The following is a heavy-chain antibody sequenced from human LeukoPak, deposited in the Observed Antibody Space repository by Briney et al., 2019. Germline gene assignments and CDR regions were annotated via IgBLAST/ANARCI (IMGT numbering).Heavy chain of an antibody. V-gene: IGHV3-11*06. CDR1: GFTFSDYY. J-gene: IGHJ4*02. CDR3: VRGSYGAYDY. CDR2: ISSDSSYI. D-gene: IGHD4-17*01. Sequence: GGSLRLSCAASGFTFSDYYMNWIRQAPGRGLEWVSYISSDSSYIYYADAVHGRFTVSRDNAKYSLYLQMNSLRAEDTAVYYCVRGSYGAYDYWGQGSLVTVSS.